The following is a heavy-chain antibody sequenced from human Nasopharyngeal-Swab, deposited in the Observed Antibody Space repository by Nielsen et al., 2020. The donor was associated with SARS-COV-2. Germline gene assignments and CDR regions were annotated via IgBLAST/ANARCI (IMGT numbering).Heavy chain of an antibody. V-gene: IGHV3-30*03. D-gene: IGHD1-26*01. CDR1: GFTFSSYG. J-gene: IGHJ3*02. CDR3: ARDGNSGTYWGDAFDI. Sequence: LSLTCAASGFTFSSYGMHWVRQAPGKGLEWVAVISYDGSNKYYADSVKGRFTISRDNSKNTLYLQMNSLRAEDTAVYYCARDGNSGTYWGDAFDIWGQGAMVTVSS. CDR2: ISYDGSNK.